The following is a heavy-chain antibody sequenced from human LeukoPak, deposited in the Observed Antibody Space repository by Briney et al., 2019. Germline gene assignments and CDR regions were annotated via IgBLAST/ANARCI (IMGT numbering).Heavy chain of an antibody. CDR3: ARSGGDRVEMPTIIDY. J-gene: IGHJ4*02. Sequence: SETLSLTCSVSGGSIGSYHWSWIRQPPGKGLEWIGHVHYTWNTKYNPSLTGRVSISLDRSKNQFSLSLSSLTAADTAVYYCARSGGDRVEMPTIIDYWGQGTLVIVSS. CDR1: GGSIGSYH. D-gene: IGHD5-24*01. V-gene: IGHV4-59*01. CDR2: VHYTWNT.